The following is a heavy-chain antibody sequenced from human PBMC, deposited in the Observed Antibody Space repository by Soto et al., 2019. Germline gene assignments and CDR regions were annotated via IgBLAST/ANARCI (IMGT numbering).Heavy chain of an antibody. CDR3: AGPRHNYGDRAYDH. J-gene: IGHJ4*02. V-gene: IGHV5-10-1*01. CDR2: IDPSGSYT. D-gene: IGHD4-17*01. Sequence: GESLKISSEGSGYTFTTYWITWVRQLPGKGLEWVGRIDPSGSYTDYSPSFQGHVTISADESINTAYLQWDSLKASDTAMYYCAGPRHNYGDRAYDHWGQGTLVTVSS. CDR1: GYTFTTYW.